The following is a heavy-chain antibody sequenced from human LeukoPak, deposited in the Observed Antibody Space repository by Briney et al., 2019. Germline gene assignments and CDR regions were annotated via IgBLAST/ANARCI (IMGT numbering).Heavy chain of an antibody. D-gene: IGHD3-3*01. CDR2: INWNGDST. Sequence: GGSLRLSCAASGFTFDDYGMSWVRQAPGKGLEWVSDINWNGDSTGYADSVKGRFTISRDNAQNSLYLLMNSLRAEDTAFYYCARGGIFGVVIHSYYYYYYMDLWGKGTTVTVSS. J-gene: IGHJ6*03. CDR1: GFTFDDYG. CDR3: ARGGIFGVVIHSYYYYYYMDL. V-gene: IGHV3-20*04.